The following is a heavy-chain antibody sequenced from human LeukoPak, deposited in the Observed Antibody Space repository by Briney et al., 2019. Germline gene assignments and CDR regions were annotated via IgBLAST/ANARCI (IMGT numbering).Heavy chain of an antibody. J-gene: IGHJ4*02. V-gene: IGHV4-59*01. CDR2: IYYSGST. Sequence: SETLSLTCTVSVGSNSSYYWNWIRQPPGKGLEWVGYIYYSGSTNYNPSLKSRVTISVDTSKNQFSLKLSSVTAADTAVYYCARHSSSWYYIDYWGQGTLVTVSS. CDR1: VGSNSSYY. D-gene: IGHD6-13*01. CDR3: ARHSSSWYYIDY.